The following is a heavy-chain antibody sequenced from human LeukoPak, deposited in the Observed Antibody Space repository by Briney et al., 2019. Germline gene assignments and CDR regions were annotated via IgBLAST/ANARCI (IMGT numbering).Heavy chain of an antibody. CDR1: GYSLTELS. J-gene: IGHJ3*02. D-gene: IGHD5-24*01. CDR2: FDPEDGET. V-gene: IGHV1-24*01. CDR3: AKERGKRWLHHDAFDI. Sequence: ASVKVSCKVSGYSLTELSMHWVRQAPGKGLEWMGGFDPEDGETIYAQKFQGRVTMTEDTSTDTAYMELNSLRVEDTAIYYCAKERGKRWLHHDAFDIWGQGTMVTVSS.